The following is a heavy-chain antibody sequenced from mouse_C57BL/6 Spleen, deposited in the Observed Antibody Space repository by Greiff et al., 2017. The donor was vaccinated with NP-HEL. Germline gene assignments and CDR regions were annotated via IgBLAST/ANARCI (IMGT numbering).Heavy chain of an antibody. V-gene: IGHV5-4*01. CDR3: ARDLKGLAY. Sequence: DVKLVESGGGLVKPGGSLKLSCAASGFTFSSYAMSWVRQTPEKRLEWVATISDGGSYTYYPDNVKGRFTISRDNAKNNLYLQMSHLKSEDTAMYYCARDLKGLAYWGQGTLVTVSA. CDR2: ISDGGSYT. J-gene: IGHJ3*01. CDR1: GFTFSSYA.